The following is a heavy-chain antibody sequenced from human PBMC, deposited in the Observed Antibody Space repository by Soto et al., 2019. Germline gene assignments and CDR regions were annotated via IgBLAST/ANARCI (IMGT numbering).Heavy chain of an antibody. CDR2: ISGSGGST. V-gene: IGHV3-23*01. Sequence: GVSLRLSCAASGFTFSSYAMSWVRQAPGKGLEWVSAISGSGGSTYYADSVKGRFTISRDNSKNTLYLQMNSLRAEDTAVYYCAKGRIITYYDILTGYFDYWGQGTLVTVSS. J-gene: IGHJ4*02. CDR3: AKGRIITYYDILTGYFDY. CDR1: GFTFSSYA. D-gene: IGHD3-9*01.